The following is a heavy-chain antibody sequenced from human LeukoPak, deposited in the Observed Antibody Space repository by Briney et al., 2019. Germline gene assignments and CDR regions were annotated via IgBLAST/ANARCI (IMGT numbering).Heavy chain of an antibody. CDR1: GFTFSDYA. V-gene: IGHV3-23*01. CDR3: ARPSRDFNDCDY. CDR2: ISAGGDYT. J-gene: IGHJ4*02. D-gene: IGHD2-2*01. Sequence: GGSLRLSCAASGFTFSDYAMSWVRQGPGKGLAWVSSISAGGDYTYYADSVKGRFIISRDNSKNTLYLQMNSLRAEDTAVYFCARPSRDFNDCDYWGQGTLVTVSS.